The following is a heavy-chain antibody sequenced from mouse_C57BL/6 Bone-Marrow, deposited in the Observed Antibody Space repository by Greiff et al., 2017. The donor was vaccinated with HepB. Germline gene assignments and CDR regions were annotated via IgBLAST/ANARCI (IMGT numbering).Heavy chain of an antibody. CDR3: ARPYYYYGSRYFDV. V-gene: IGHV5-17*01. CDR2: ISSGSSTI. J-gene: IGHJ1*03. D-gene: IGHD1-1*01. Sequence: EVHLVESGGGLVKPGGSLKLSCAASGFTFSDYGMHWVRQAPEKGLEWVAYISSGSSTIYYADTVKGRFTISRDNAKNTLFLQMTSLRSEDTAMYYCARPYYYYGSRYFDVWGTGTTVTVSS. CDR1: GFTFSDYG.